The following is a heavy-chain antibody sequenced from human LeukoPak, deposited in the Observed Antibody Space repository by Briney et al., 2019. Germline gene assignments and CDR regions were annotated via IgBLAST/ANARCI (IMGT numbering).Heavy chain of an antibody. CDR1: ISSGHY. V-gene: IGHV4-38-2*02. CDR2: VYQSGTT. D-gene: IGHD3/OR15-3a*01. J-gene: IGHJ6*03. Sequence: SETLSLTCTVSISSGHYWGWVRQPPGAGLGWMGSVYQSGTTYYNPSLKSRVTMSVDTSKNQFSLKLSSMTAADTAIYYCARLKGDWRRYPYYMDAWGKGTTVTVSS. CDR3: ARLKGDWRRYPYYMDA.